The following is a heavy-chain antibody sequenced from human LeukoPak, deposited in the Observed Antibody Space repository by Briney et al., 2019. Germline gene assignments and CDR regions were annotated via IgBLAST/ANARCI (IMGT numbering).Heavy chain of an antibody. D-gene: IGHD5-18*01. J-gene: IGHJ4*02. CDR2: IHSGGNT. Sequence: GGSLRLSCAASGFTFSSYSMNWVRQAPGKGLEWVSVIHSGGNTYYADSVKGRFTISRDNSKNTLYLDMNSLRADDTAVYYCARGIGALVGRLDYWGQGTLVTVSS. V-gene: IGHV3-66*01. CDR1: GFTFSSYS. CDR3: ARGIGALVGRLDY.